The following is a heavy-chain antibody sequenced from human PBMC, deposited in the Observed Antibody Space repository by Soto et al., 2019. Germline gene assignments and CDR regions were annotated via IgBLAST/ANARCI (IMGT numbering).Heavy chain of an antibody. J-gene: IGHJ5*02. CDR2: INHSGST. D-gene: IGHD2-15*01. Sequence: QVQLQQWGAGLLKPSETLSLTCAVYGGSFSGYYWSWIRQPPGKGLEWIGEINHSGSTNYNPSLKSRVTISVDTSKHQFSLKLSSVTAADTAVYYCARKQVVVVVAATPSWFDPWGQGTLVTVSS. V-gene: IGHV4-34*01. CDR3: ARKQVVVVVAATPSWFDP. CDR1: GGSFSGYY.